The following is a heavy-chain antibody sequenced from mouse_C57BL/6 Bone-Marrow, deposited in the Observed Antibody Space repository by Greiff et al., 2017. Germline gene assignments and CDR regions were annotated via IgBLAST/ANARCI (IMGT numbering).Heavy chain of an antibody. CDR3: AFYGSSGWFAY. J-gene: IGHJ3*01. CDR2: IYPGGGYT. Sequence: VQLQESGAELVRPGTSVKMSCKASGYTFTNYWIGWAKQRPGHGLEWIGDIYPGGGYTNYNEKFKGKATLTADKSSSTAYMQFSSLASEDSAIYYCAFYGSSGWFAYWGQGTLVTVAA. CDR1: GYTFTNYW. V-gene: IGHV1-63*01. D-gene: IGHD1-1*01.